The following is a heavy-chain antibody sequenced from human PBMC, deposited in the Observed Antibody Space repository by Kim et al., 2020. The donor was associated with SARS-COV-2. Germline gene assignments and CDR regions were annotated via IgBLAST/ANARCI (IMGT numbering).Heavy chain of an antibody. V-gene: IGHV3-33*01. D-gene: IGHD3-22*01. CDR3: ASLYYYDTSGRKGEDLTPFDY. CDR2: IWYDGRNK. Sequence: GGSLRLSCAASGFTFSSYGMHWVRQAPGKGLEWVAVIWYDGRNKYYADSVKGRFTISRDNSKNTLYLQMNSLRAEDTAVYYCASLYYYDTSGRKGEDLTPFDYWGQGTLVTVSS. J-gene: IGHJ4*02. CDR1: GFTFSSYG.